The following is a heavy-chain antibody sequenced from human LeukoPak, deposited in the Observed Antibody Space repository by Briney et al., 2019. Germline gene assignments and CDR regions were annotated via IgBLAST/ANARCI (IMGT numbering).Heavy chain of an antibody. V-gene: IGHV3-7*05. Sequence: PGGSLRLSCAASGFTFSSYWMSWVRQAPGKGLEWVANIKQDGSEKYYVDSVKGRFTISRDNAKNSLYLQMNSLRAEDTAVYYCARDRGFYGDDGWFDPWGQGTLVTVSS. D-gene: IGHD4-17*01. CDR3: ARDRGFYGDDGWFDP. CDR1: GFTFSSYW. J-gene: IGHJ5*02. CDR2: IKQDGSEK.